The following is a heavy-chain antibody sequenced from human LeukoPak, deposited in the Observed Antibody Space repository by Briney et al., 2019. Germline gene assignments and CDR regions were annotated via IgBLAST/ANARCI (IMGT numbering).Heavy chain of an antibody. CDR3: ARVLRGYSGYESEFDP. Sequence: GASVKVSCKASGYTFTSYGISWVRQAPGQGLEWMGWISAYNGNTHYAQKLQGRVTMTTDTSTSTVYMELRSLRSDDTAVYYCARVLRGYSGYESEFDPWGQGTLVTVSS. CDR2: ISAYNGNT. D-gene: IGHD5-12*01. CDR1: GYTFTSYG. J-gene: IGHJ5*02. V-gene: IGHV1-18*01.